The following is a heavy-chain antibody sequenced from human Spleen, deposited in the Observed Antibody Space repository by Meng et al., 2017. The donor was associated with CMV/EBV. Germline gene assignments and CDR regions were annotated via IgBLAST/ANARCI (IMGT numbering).Heavy chain of an antibody. D-gene: IGHD3-10*01. V-gene: IGHV4-31*01. CDR1: GCSISSGGYY. Sequence: QVPLQESVPGLVKPSQTLCPTFTVSGCSISSGGYYWSCISQHPGKGLEWIGYIHDSGSTYYNPSLKSQVTISADTSKNQFSLKLSSVTAADTAVYYCARASYGSGSPLGESWFDPWGQGTLVTVSS. CDR2: IHDSGST. CDR3: ARASYGSGSPLGESWFDP. J-gene: IGHJ5*02.